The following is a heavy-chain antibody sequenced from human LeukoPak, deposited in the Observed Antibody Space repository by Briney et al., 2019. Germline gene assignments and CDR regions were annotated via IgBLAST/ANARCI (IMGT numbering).Heavy chain of an antibody. V-gene: IGHV1-69*13. Sequence: SVKVSCKASGGTFSSYAISWVRQAPGQGLEWMEGIIPIFGTANYAQKFQGRVTITADESTSTAYVELSSLRSEDTAVYYCARDGDYVWGSYRNWGQGTLVTVSS. CDR3: ARDGDYVWGSYRN. D-gene: IGHD3-16*02. CDR1: GGTFSSYA. J-gene: IGHJ4*02. CDR2: IIPIFGTA.